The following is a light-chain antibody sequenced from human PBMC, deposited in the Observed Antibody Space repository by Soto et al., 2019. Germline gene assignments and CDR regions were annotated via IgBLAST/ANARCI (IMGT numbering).Light chain of an antibody. Sequence: QSALTQPASVSGPPGQSITISCTGTSSDVGGYNYVSWYQQHPGKAPKLMIYDVSNRPSGVSNRFSGSKSGNTASLTISGLQAEDEADYYCSSYTGSSTLDVVFGGGTKLTVL. V-gene: IGLV2-14*01. J-gene: IGLJ2*01. CDR3: SSYTGSSTLDVV. CDR2: DVS. CDR1: SSDVGGYNY.